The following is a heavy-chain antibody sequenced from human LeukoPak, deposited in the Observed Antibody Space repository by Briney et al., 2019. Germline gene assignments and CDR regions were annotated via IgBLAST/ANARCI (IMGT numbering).Heavy chain of an antibody. V-gene: IGHV3-66*02. D-gene: IGHD3-22*01. J-gene: IGHJ4*02. Sequence: PGGSLRLSCAAFGFTVSSNYMSWVRQAPGKGLEWVSVIYSGGSTYYADSVKGRFTISRDNSKNTLYLQMNSLRAEDTAVYYCARENSSGLLFDYWGQGTLVTVSS. CDR1: GFTVSSNY. CDR3: ARENSSGLLFDY. CDR2: IYSGGST.